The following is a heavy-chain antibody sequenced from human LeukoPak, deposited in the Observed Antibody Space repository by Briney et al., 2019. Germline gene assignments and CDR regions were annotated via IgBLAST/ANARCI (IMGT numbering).Heavy chain of an antibody. CDR1: GYTFTSYD. J-gene: IGHJ4*02. D-gene: IGHD6-6*01. Sequence: ASVKVSCKASGYTFTSYDINWVRQATGQGLEWMGWMNPNSGNTGYAQKFQGRVNMTRNTSISTAHMELSSLESEDTAVYYCARRRSGSSGPPSDHWGQGTLVTVSS. V-gene: IGHV1-8*01. CDR2: MNPNSGNT. CDR3: ARRRSGSSGPPSDH.